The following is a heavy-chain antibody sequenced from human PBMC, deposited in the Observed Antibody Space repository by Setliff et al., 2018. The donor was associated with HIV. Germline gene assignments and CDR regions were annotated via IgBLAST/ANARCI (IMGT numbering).Heavy chain of an antibody. J-gene: IGHJ3*01. CDR2: IYHRGGT. Sequence: PSETLSLTCSVSGSSISSNSYWWAWIRQPPGKGLEYIGTIYHRGGTFNNPSLKSRVVMSVDTSKNQFSLKLTSVTAADTATYYCARDTGVNVAPDGRGYHTFDFGGRGTMVTVSS. CDR1: GSSISSNSY. V-gene: IGHV4-38-2*02. D-gene: IGHD2-8*02. CDR3: ARDTGVNVAPDGRGYHTFDF.